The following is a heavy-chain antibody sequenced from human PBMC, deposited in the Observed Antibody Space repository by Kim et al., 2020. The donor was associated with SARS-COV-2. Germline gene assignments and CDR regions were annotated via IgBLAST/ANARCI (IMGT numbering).Heavy chain of an antibody. V-gene: IGHV1-18*01. CDR3: ARDLKTYCTNGVCNVAY. Sequence: ASVKVSCKASGYTFTSYGISWVRQAPGQGLDWMGWISAYNGNTNYAQKLQGRVTMTTDTSTSTAYMELRSLRSDDTAVYYCARDLKTYCTNGVCNVAYWGQGTLVTVSS. CDR2: ISAYNGNT. D-gene: IGHD2-8*01. J-gene: IGHJ4*02. CDR1: GYTFTSYG.